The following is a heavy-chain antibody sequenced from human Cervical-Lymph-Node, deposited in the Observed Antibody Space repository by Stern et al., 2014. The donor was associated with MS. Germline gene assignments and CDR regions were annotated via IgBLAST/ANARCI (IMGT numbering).Heavy chain of an antibody. CDR3: ATHGMYYYDSSGYYYTGDAFDI. CDR1: GYTFTSYY. V-gene: IGHV1-46*01. J-gene: IGHJ3*02. Sequence: VQLVQSGAEVKKPGASVKVSCKASGYTFTSYYMHWVRQAPGQGLEWMGIINPSGGSTSYAQKFQGRVTMTRDTSTSTVYMELSSLRSEDTAVYYCATHGMYYYDSSGYYYTGDAFDIWGQGTMVTVSS. CDR2: INPSGGST. D-gene: IGHD3-22*01.